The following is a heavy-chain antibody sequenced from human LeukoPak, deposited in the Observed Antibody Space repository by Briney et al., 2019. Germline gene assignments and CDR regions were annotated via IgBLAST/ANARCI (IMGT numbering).Heavy chain of an antibody. Sequence: GGSLRLSCAASGFSFSDYNMHWVRQAPGKGLEWMAVISYNGINEYYADSVKGRFTISRDNSKSTLLLQMNSLRAEDTAVYYCAKVRWDNSGWYYLDSWGQGTLVTVSS. D-gene: IGHD6-19*01. J-gene: IGHJ4*02. CDR2: ISYNGINE. CDR1: GFSFSDYN. V-gene: IGHV3-30*18. CDR3: AKVRWDNSGWYYLDS.